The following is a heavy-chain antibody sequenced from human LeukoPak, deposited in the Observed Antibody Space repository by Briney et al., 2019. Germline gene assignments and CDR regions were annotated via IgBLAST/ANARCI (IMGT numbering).Heavy chain of an antibody. CDR2: IYYSGST. CDR3: ARLEYNYDSSCYYDAFDI. CDR1: GGSISSSSYY. J-gene: IGHJ3*02. D-gene: IGHD3-22*01. V-gene: IGHV4-39*01. Sequence: PSETLSLTCTVSGGSISSSSYYWGWIRQPPGKGLEWIGSIYYSGSTYYNPSLKSRVTISVDTSKNQFSLKLSSVTAADTAVYYCARLEYNYDSSCYYDAFDIWGQGTMVTVSS.